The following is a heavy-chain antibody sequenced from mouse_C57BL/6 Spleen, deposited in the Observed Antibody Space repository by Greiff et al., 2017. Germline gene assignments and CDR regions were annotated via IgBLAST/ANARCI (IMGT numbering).Heavy chain of an antibody. J-gene: IGHJ4*01. Sequence: QVQLQQPGAELVKPGASVKLSCKASGYTFTSSWMQWVKQRPGQGLEWIGEIDPSDIYTNYTQKFKGKATLTVDTSSSPAYMQLSSLTSEDSAVYYCARGGKGNAMDYWGQGTSVTVSS. CDR3: ARGGKGNAMDY. V-gene: IGHV1-50*01. D-gene: IGHD1-3*01. CDR1: GYTFTSSW. CDR2: IDPSDIYT.